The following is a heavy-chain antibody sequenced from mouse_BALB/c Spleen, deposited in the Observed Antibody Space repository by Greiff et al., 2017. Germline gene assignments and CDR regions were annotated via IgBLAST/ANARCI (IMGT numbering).Heavy chain of an antibody. D-gene: IGHD2-1*01. CDR2: ISDGGSYT. Sequence: DVKLVESGGGLVKPGGSLKLSCAASGFTFSDYYMYWVRQTPEKRLEWVATISDGGSYTYYPDSVKGRFTISRDNAKNNLYLQMSSLKSEDTAMYYCARDADGTPFAYWGQGTLVTVSA. CDR1: GFTFSDYY. J-gene: IGHJ3*01. CDR3: ARDADGTPFAY. V-gene: IGHV5-4*02.